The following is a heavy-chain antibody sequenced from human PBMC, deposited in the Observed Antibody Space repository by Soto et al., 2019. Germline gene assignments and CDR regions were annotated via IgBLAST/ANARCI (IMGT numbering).Heavy chain of an antibody. CDR3: AREADILNWFDP. CDR2: INSDGSTI. D-gene: IGHD3-9*01. CDR1: GFTFSSYW. V-gene: IGHV3-74*01. J-gene: IGHJ5*02. Sequence: GGSLRLSCAASGFTFSSYWMRWVRQAPGKGLVWVSRINSDGSTIYYADSVKGRFTISRDNAKNSLYLQMNSLRAEDTAVYYCAREADILNWFDPWGQGTLVTVSS.